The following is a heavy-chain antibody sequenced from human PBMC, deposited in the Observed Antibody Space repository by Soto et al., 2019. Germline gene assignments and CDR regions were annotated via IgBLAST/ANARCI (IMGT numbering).Heavy chain of an antibody. CDR2: INQSGST. V-gene: IGHV4-34*01. D-gene: IGHD3-16*01. Sequence: LSATLSLTCAVCGGSYSGFYRSSIRHPPGKGLEWTGEINQSGSTNYNTSLNRRVTISIDTSNDQFSLKVSSVTAADTAVYYCARGLNYVVYWGQGTLVT. CDR1: GGSYSGFY. J-gene: IGHJ4*02. CDR3: ARGLNYVVY.